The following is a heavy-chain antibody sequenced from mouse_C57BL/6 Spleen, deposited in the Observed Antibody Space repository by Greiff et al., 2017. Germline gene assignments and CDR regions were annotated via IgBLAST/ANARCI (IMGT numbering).Heavy chain of an antibody. D-gene: IGHD2-4*01. Sequence: EVKLMESGGGLVKPGGSMKLSCVASGFTFSNYWMNWVRQSPEKGLEWVAQIRLKSDNYATHYAESVKGRFTISRDDSKSSVYLQMNNLRAEDTGIYYCTGGYDSYFDYWGQGTTLTVSS. V-gene: IGHV6-3*01. J-gene: IGHJ2*01. CDR1: GFTFSNYW. CDR2: IRLKSDNYAT. CDR3: TGGYDSYFDY.